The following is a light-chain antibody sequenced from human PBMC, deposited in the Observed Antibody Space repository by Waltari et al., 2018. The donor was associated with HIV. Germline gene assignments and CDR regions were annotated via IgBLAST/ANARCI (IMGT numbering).Light chain of an antibody. J-gene: IGLJ1*01. CDR3: AAWDGSLSNYV. V-gene: IGLV1-47*01. CDR2: RNY. CDR1: RSNIGSNS. Sequence: QSVLTQPPSASGTPGQRVTVSCSGSRSNIGSNSVYWYQQLPGTAPKLLIYRNYQRPSGVLDRFSGSKSGTSASLAISGLRSEDEAEYYCAAWDGSLSNYVFGTGTKVTVL.